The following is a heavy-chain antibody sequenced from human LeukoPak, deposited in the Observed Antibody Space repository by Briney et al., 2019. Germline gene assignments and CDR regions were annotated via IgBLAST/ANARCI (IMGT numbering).Heavy chain of an antibody. D-gene: IGHD6-6*01. Sequence: ASVKVSCKASGYTLTGYYMHWVRQAPGQGLEWMGWINPNSGGTNYAQKFQGRVTMTRDTFISTAYMELSRLRSDDTAVYYCARENEYSSYFDYWGQGTLVTVSS. CDR1: GYTLTGYY. J-gene: IGHJ4*02. V-gene: IGHV1-2*02. CDR2: INPNSGGT. CDR3: ARENEYSSYFDY.